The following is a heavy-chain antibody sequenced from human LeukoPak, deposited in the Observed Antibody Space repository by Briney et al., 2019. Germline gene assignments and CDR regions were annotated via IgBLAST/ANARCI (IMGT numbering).Heavy chain of an antibody. D-gene: IGHD6-19*01. Sequence: GGSLRLSCAASGFTFSSYEMNWVRQAPGKGLEWVSYISSSGSTIYYADSVKGRFTISRDNAKNSLYLQMNSLRAEDTALYYCAKAVIAVAGTAHFDYWGQGTLVTVSS. V-gene: IGHV3-48*03. J-gene: IGHJ4*02. CDR1: GFTFSSYE. CDR3: AKAVIAVAGTAHFDY. CDR2: ISSSGSTI.